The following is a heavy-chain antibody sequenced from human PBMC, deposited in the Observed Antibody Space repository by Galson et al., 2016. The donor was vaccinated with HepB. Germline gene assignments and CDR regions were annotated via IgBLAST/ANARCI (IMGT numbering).Heavy chain of an antibody. J-gene: IGHJ4*02. Sequence: SVKVSCKASGYTFTNYYVHWVRQAPGQGLEWMGIIIPGGGSTNYAPRFQGRLTLTRDTSTRTFYMQLNSLRSEDTAVYYCVRDIQDYSSGWPYYWGQGTLVAVSS. CDR2: IIPGGGST. CDR1: GYTFTNYY. D-gene: IGHD6-19*01. CDR3: VRDIQDYSSGWPYY. V-gene: IGHV1-46*01.